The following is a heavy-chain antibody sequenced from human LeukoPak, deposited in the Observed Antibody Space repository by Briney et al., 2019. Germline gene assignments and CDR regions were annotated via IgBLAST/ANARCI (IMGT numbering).Heavy chain of an antibody. CDR1: GFTFSNYW. CDR2: INSDGSST. V-gene: IGHV3-74*01. Sequence: GGSLRLSCTGSGFTFSNYWMHWVRHAPGKGLVWVSGINSDGSSTNYADSVKGRFTISRDNAKNTLYLQMDCLIDEDTAIYYCGLSMVRALSPDYWGQGTLVTVSS. J-gene: IGHJ4*02. CDR3: GLSMVRALSPDY. D-gene: IGHD3-10*01.